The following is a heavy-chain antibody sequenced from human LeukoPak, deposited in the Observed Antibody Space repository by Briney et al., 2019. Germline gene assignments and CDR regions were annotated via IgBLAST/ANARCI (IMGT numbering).Heavy chain of an antibody. V-gene: IGHV4-61*05. Sequence: SETLSLTCTVSGGSISSRGYYWSWIRQPPGKGLEWIGYIYYSGSTNYNPSLKSRVTISVDTSKNQFSLKLSSVTAADTAVYYCARYYGDKHNWYFDLWGRGTLVTVSS. D-gene: IGHD4-17*01. CDR2: IYYSGST. J-gene: IGHJ2*01. CDR3: ARYYGDKHNWYFDL. CDR1: GGSISSRGYY.